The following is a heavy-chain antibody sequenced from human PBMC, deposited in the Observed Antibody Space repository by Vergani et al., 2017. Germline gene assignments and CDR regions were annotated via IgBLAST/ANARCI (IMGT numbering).Heavy chain of an antibody. CDR3: ARDSLGVLDY. CDR1: GFTFSSYG. D-gene: IGHD4/OR15-4a*01. J-gene: IGHJ4*02. CDR2: IWYDGSNK. V-gene: IGHV3-33*01. Sequence: QVQLVESGGGVVQPGRSLRLSCAASGFTFSSYGMHWVRQAPGKGLKWVAVIWYDGSNKYYADSVKGRFTISRDNSKNTLYLQMNSLGAEDTAVYYCARDSLGVLDYWGQGTLVTVSS.